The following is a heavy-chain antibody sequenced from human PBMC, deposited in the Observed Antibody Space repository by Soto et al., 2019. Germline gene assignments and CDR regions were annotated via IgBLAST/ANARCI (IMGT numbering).Heavy chain of an antibody. Sequence: EVKLVQSGAEVKKAGEPLRISCQASGYSFSTYWIRWVRQMPGKGLEWMGMMDPGDSESIYSPASQGHVTFSVDEANSTASLHWRSLKASDTVTYVCARHGPDKTFGWDVWGQGTTVIVSS. V-gene: IGHV5-10-1*03. CDR1: GYSFSTYW. CDR3: ARHGPDKTFGWDV. J-gene: IGHJ6*02. D-gene: IGHD3-3*01. CDR2: MDPGDSES.